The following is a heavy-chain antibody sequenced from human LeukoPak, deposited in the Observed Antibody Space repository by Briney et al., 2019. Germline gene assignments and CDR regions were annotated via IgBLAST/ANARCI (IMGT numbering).Heavy chain of an antibody. CDR3: AKAVRGGDLSMPGY. V-gene: IGHV3-30*02. Sequence: PGGSLRLSCAASGFIFSTYGIHWVRQAPGEGLEWVAFIRYDGSNKYYADSVKGRFTISRDNSKNTLYLQMNSLRAEDTAVYYCAKAVRGGDLSMPGYWGQGTLVTVSS. CDR2: IRYDGSNK. J-gene: IGHJ4*02. D-gene: IGHD2-21*01. CDR1: GFIFSTYG.